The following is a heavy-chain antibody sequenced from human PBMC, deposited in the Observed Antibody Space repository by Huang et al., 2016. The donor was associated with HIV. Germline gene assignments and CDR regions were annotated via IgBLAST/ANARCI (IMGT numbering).Heavy chain of an antibody. J-gene: IGHJ4*02. CDR1: GYTFTSYD. CDR3: ARGYCSGGTCYLYFDY. Sequence: QVQLVQSGAEVKKPGASVKVSCKASGYTFTSYDINWVRQATGQGLEWMGWMNPNSGKTGYTQKFQGRVTMTRNTSMSTAYMELSGLRSEDTAVYYCARGYCSGGTCYLYFDYWGQGTLVTVS. V-gene: IGHV1-8*01. D-gene: IGHD2-15*01. CDR2: MNPNSGKT.